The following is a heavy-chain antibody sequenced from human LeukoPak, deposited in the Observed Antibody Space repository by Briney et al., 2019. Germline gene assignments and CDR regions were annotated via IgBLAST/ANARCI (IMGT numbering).Heavy chain of an antibody. Sequence: GGSLRLSCAASGFTLSSFWMHWVRQAPGKGLVWISRISSDGSTTSYADSVKGRFTISRDNAKNTLYLQMNSLRAEDTAVYYCARGPPYYFGMDVWGQGTTVTVSS. CDR1: GFTLSSFW. J-gene: IGHJ6*02. V-gene: IGHV3-74*01. CDR2: ISSDGSTT. CDR3: ARGPPYYFGMDV.